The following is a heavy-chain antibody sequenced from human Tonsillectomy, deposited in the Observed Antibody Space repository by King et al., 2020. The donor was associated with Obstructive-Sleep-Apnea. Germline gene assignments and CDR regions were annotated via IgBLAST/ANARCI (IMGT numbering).Heavy chain of an antibody. J-gene: IGHJ4*02. CDR1: GGSISSYY. CDR3: ARVYPLSGGYVPEDYYFDY. CDR2: IYYSGST. V-gene: IGHV4-59*01. D-gene: IGHD2-2*01. Sequence: QLQESGPGLVKPSETLSLTCTVSGGSISSYYWSWIRQPPGKGLEWIGYIYYSGSTNYNPSLKSRVTISVDTSKNQFSLKLSSVTAADTAAYYCARVYPLSGGYVPEDYYFDYWGQGTLVTVSS.